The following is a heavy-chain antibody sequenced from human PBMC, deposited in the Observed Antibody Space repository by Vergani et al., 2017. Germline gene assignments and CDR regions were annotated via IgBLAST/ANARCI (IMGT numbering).Heavy chain of an antibody. D-gene: IGHD3-10*01. CDR3: GRVADFYGLGSRLLDL. CDR2: MYHSGST. J-gene: IGHJ5*02. CDR1: ADSISSGSYY. Sequence: QLQLQQSGPGLVKPSETLFLTCTVSADSISSGSYYWGWIRQPPGEELEWIGYMYHSGSTNYNPSLETRVTISGDTSKNQFSLKLNSVTAADTAVYYCGRVADFYGLGSRLLDLWGQGILVTVSS. V-gene: IGHV4-61*01.